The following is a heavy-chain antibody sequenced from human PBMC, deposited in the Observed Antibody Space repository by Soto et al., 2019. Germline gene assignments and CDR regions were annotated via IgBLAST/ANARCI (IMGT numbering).Heavy chain of an antibody. CDR1: GLSLSTSGVA. V-gene: IGHV2-5*02. Sequence: SGPTLVNPTQTLTLTCTFSGLSLSTSGVAVGWIRQPPGKTLEWLALIYWDDNNRYSPSLKNRLTVTKDTSKNQVVLTMTNMDPVDTGTYYCAHSDPSDDFWSGSPFHWGQGSQVTVSS. D-gene: IGHD3-3*01. J-gene: IGHJ4*02. CDR2: IYWDDNN. CDR3: AHSDPSDDFWSGSPFH.